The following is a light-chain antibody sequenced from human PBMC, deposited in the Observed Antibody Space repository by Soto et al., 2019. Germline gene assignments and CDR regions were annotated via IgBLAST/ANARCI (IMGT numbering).Light chain of an antibody. J-gene: IGLJ3*02. V-gene: IGLV1-51*01. CDR2: DNN. CDR3: GTWDSSLSVGV. CDR1: SSNIGNNY. Sequence: QSVLTQPPSVSAAPGQKVTISCSGSSSNIGNNYVSWYQQLPGTAPKLLIYDNNKRPSGIPDRFSGSKSGTSATLGITGLQTGDEAGYYCGTWDSSLSVGVFGGGTKVTVL.